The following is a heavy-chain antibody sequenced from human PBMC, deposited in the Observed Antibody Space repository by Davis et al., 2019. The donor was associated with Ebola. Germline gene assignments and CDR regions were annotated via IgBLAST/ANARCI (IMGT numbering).Heavy chain of an antibody. CDR3: ARGWLRGSMDV. CDR2: TYYNSKWYN. V-gene: IGHV6-1*01. CDR1: GNSVSSNSAA. Sequence: PSETLSLTCAISGNSVSSNSAACNWIRQSPSRGLEWLGRTYYNSKWYNDYAVSVKSRITINPDTSKNQFSLQLNFVTPEEAAVYYCARGWLRGSMDVWGEGTTVTVSS. D-gene: IGHD5-18*01. J-gene: IGHJ6*04.